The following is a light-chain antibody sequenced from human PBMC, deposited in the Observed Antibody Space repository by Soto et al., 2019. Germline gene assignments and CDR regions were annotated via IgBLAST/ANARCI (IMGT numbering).Light chain of an antibody. CDR3: GSWDSSLSAYV. Sequence: QSVLTQPPSVSAAPGQKVTISCSGSSSNIGGNSVSWYQQLPGTAPKLLIYDDNKRPSGIPDRFSGSKSGTSATLGITGFQTGDEADYYCGSWDSSLSAYVFGTGTKEPVL. CDR2: DDN. CDR1: SSNIGGNS. V-gene: IGLV1-51*01. J-gene: IGLJ1*01.